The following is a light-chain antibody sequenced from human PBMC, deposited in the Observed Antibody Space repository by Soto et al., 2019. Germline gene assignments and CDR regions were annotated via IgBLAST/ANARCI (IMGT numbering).Light chain of an antibody. CDR2: AAS. J-gene: IGKJ2*01. CDR3: QQSYSTPYT. CDR1: QSISSY. V-gene: IGKV1-39*01. Sequence: DIQMTQSPSSLSASVGDRVTITCRASQSISSYLNWYQQKPGKAPKLLIYAASSLQSGVTTRFSGIGSGTDFTLTMSNLQPEDFATYYCQQSYSTPYTFGQGTKLATK.